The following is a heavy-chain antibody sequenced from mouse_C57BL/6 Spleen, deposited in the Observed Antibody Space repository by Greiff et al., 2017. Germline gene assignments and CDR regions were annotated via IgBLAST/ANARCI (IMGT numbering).Heavy chain of an antibody. Sequence: EVKVEESGGGLVKPGGSLKLSCAASGFAFSSYAMSWVRQTPGKRLEWVATISDGGSYTYYPGNVKGRFTISRDNAKNNLYLQMSQLNSEDTDMYYFARDQGNYASSPFAYWGQGTLVTVSA. D-gene: IGHD1-1*01. V-gene: IGHV5-4*01. J-gene: IGHJ3*01. CDR3: ARDQGNYASSPFAY. CDR2: ISDGGSYT. CDR1: GFAFSSYA.